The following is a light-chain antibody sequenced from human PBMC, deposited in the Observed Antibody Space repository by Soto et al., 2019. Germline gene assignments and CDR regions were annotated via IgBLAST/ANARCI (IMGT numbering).Light chain of an antibody. J-gene: IGKJ5*01. Sequence: LTQSPVTLSLSPGDRATLSCRASQSVSTYLAWYRQTPGHPPRLLIYDTSNRATGIPPRFSGSRSGTEFTLTISSLEPEDFAVYYCHQRNTFGQGTLLEVK. CDR2: DTS. CDR3: HQRNT. CDR1: QSVSTY. V-gene: IGKV3-11*01.